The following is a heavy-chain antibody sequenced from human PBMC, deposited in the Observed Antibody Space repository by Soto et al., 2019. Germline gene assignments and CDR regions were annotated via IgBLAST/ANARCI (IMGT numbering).Heavy chain of an antibody. V-gene: IGHV4-31*03. CDR3: ARAGDYGDYSFDY. CDR2: IYHSGTT. D-gene: IGHD4-17*01. CDR1: GGSISSGVYY. Sequence: SETLSLTCTVSGGSISSGVYYWNWIRQHPGKGLEWIGYIYHSGTTYYNPSLRSRATISVDTSERQFSLNLSSVTAADTAVYYCARAGDYGDYSFDYWGQGTLVTVSS. J-gene: IGHJ4*02.